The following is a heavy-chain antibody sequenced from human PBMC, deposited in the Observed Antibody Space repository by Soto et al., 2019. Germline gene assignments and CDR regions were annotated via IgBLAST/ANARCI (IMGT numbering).Heavy chain of an antibody. CDR1: GFTFNNYA. CDR3: AKGRGGSGSLTPRVDF. D-gene: IGHD3-10*01. V-gene: IGHV3-23*01. CDR2: ISGGGDTT. Sequence: EVQLLASGGGLVQPGGSLRLSCAASGFTFNNYAMTWVRQAPGKGLEWVSAISGGGDTTSYADSVKGRFTVSRDGSKNTLYLPMSSLRAEDTALYYCAKGRGGSGSLTPRVDFWGQGTLVTVSS. J-gene: IGHJ4*02.